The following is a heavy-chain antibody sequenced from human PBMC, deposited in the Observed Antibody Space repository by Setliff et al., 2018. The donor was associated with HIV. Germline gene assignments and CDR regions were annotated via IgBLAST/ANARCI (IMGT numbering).Heavy chain of an antibody. CDR2: INPNSGGT. V-gene: IGHV1-2*02. CDR3: AMAYYYDSSGYRNDALDV. D-gene: IGHD3-22*01. CDR1: GYTFTGYY. J-gene: IGHJ3*01. Sequence: ASVKVSCKASGYTFTGYYMYWVRQAPGQGLEWMGWINPNSGGTNYAQKFQGRVTMTRDTSISTAYMELSRLRSDDTAVYYCAMAYYYDSSGYRNDALDVWGQGTMVTVSS.